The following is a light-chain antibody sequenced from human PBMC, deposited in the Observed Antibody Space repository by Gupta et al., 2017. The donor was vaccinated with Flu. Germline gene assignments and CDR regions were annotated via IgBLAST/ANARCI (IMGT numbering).Light chain of an antibody. CDR1: QTINSRY. V-gene: IGKV3-20*01. CDR2: GGS. Sequence: GSLSLSPEERATLSCRASQTINSRYLAWYQQKPGQAPRLLIYGGSNRATGIPDRFSGSGSGTDFTLTISRVEPEDSAVYYCQQEYGARRTFGQGTKVEIK. J-gene: IGKJ1*01. CDR3: QQEYGARRT.